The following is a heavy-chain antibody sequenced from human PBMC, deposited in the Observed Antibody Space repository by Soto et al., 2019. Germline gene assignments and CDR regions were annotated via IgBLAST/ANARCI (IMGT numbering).Heavy chain of an antibody. V-gene: IGHV4-30-2*01. J-gene: IGHJ6*02. CDR2: IYHSGST. CDR1: GGSISSGGYS. CDR3: ARAHYGDYDYGMDV. D-gene: IGHD4-17*01. Sequence: QLQLQESGSGLVKPSQTLSLTCAVSGGSISSGGYSWSWIRQPPGKGLEWIGYIYHSGSTYYNPSLQSRLTITVHRSKNPVSLTRNSAAAADTAVYYCARAHYGDYDYGMDVWGQGTTVTVSS.